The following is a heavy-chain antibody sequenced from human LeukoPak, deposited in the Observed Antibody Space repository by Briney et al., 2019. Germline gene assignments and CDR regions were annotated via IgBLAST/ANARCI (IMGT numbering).Heavy chain of an antibody. CDR2: ISSSGSTI. J-gene: IGHJ4*02. CDR3: ARDQEAYCSGGSCSTFDY. V-gene: IGHV3-48*03. D-gene: IGHD2-15*01. Sequence: GGSLRLSCAASGFTFSSYEMNWVRQAPGKGLEWVSYISSSGSTIYYADSVKGRFTISRDNAKNSLYLQMNSLRGEDTAVYYCARDQEAYCSGGSCSTFDYWGQGILITVSS. CDR1: GFTFSSYE.